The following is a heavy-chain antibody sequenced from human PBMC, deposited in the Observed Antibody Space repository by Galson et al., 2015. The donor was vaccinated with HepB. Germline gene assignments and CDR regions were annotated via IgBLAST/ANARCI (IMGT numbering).Heavy chain of an antibody. CDR1: GFTFSSYS. J-gene: IGHJ6*02. V-gene: IGHV3-48*01. CDR2: ISSSSSTI. CDR3: ASPRGTPHYYYYGMDV. D-gene: IGHD3-10*01. Sequence: SLRLSCAASGFTFSSYSMNWVRQAPGKGLEWVSYISSSSSTIYYADSVKGRFTIFRDNAKNSLYLQMNSLRAEDTAVYYCASPRGTPHYYYYGMDVWGQGTTVTVSS.